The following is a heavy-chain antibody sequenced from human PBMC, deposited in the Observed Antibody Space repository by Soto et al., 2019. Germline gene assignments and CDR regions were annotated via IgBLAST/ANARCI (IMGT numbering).Heavy chain of an antibody. CDR3: ARGPLVNIVTTTSYWFFDL. CDR2: VYNSGNI. Sequence: SETLSLTCTVSGVSINDYYWGWMRQPPGRGLEWIGNVYNSGNINYNPSLMSRVTISLDTSNSQFSLKLRSVTAADTAAYYCARGPLVNIVTTTSYWFFDLWGRGTQVTVSS. CDR1: GVSINDYY. J-gene: IGHJ2*01. V-gene: IGHV4-59*01. D-gene: IGHD5-12*01.